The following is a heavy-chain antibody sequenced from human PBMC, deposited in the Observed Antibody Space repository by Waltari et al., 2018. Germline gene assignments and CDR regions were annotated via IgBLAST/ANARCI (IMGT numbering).Heavy chain of an antibody. CDR2: ISNSSNYI. V-gene: IGHV3-21*02. D-gene: IGHD1-7*01. CDR1: GFTFSTYT. Sequence: VQLVESGGDLVKPGGSLRISCEASGFTFSTYTMTWVRQAPRNGLEWVSSISNSSNYIYYAESVRVRFTVSRDNAKSALYLQMNSLRAEDTAVYFCARDLTAWELLDYWGQGTVVNVSS. J-gene: IGHJ4*02. CDR3: ARDLTAWELLDY.